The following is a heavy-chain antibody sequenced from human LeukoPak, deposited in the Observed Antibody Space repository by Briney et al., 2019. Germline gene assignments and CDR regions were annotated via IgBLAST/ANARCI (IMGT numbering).Heavy chain of an antibody. D-gene: IGHD1-1*01. CDR2: IYYSGST. CDR3: AREDTTSARFDY. Sequence: SDTLSLTCTVSGGSISSFYWSWIQQPPGKGLEWIGYIYYSGSTNYNPSFKSRVTISVDTSKNQFSLKLSSVTAADTAVYYCAREDTTSARFDYWGQGTLVTVSS. J-gene: IGHJ4*02. V-gene: IGHV4-59*01. CDR1: GGSISSFY.